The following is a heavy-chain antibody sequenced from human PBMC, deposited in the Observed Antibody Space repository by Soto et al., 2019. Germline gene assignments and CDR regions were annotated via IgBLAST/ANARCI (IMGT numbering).Heavy chain of an antibody. D-gene: IGHD2-15*01. J-gene: IGHJ6*02. Sequence: EGQLLESGGGLVRPGGSLTLSCAGSGFTFSRYAMTWVRQAPGKGLEWVSSITVTDGRIKYADSVKGRFTISTDTHTNIVYLQLISLIAEDTALYYCATESMDVVVGGSTRDHYDGMDVWGQGTTVIVS. V-gene: IGHV3-23*01. CDR1: GFTFSRYA. CDR2: ITVTDGRI. CDR3: ATESMDVVVGGSTRDHYDGMDV.